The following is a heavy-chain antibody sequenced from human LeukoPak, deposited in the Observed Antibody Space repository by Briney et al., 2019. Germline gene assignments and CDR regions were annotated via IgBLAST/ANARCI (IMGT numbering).Heavy chain of an antibody. CDR1: GGSISSYY. CDR3: ARGGYDILTGPLDY. J-gene: IGHJ4*02. Sequence: PSETLSLTCTVSGGSISSYYWRWIRQPPGKGLEWIGYIHYTGSTNYKPSLRSRVTISVDTSKNQFSVKLSSVTAADTAVYYCARGGYDILTGPLDYWGQGTLVTVSS. D-gene: IGHD3-9*01. CDR2: IHYTGST. V-gene: IGHV4-59*01.